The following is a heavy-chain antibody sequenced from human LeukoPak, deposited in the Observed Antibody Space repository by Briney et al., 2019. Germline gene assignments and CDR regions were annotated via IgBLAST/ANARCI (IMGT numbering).Heavy chain of an antibody. CDR2: ISPNSGGT. J-gene: IGHJ4*02. V-gene: IGHV1-2*02. Sequence: SVKVSCKAAGYTFTGYYMHWVRQAPGQGLEWMGWISPNSGGTNYAQNFQGRVTMTRDTSISTAYMELSRLRSDDTAVYYCAREYYDSSGYYSYYFDYWGQGTLVTVSS. CDR1: GYTFTGYY. CDR3: AREYYDSSGYYSYYFDY. D-gene: IGHD3-22*01.